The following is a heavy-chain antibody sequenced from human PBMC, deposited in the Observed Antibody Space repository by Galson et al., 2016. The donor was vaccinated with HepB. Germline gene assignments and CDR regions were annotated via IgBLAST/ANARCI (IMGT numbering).Heavy chain of an antibody. CDR2: INPNSGGT. D-gene: IGHD3-9*01. CDR1: GYTFTDFY. CDR3: ARGRYFDWMYWFDP. J-gene: IGHJ5*02. V-gene: IGHV1-2*04. Sequence: SCKASGYTFTDFYIHWVRQAPGQGLEWMGWINPNSGGTDYAQKFQDWVTMTRDTSINTTYMELTRLRSDDTAVYYCARGRYFDWMYWFDPWGQGTLSPSPQ.